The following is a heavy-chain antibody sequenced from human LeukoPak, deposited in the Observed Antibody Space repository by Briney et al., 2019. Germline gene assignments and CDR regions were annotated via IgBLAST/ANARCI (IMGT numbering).Heavy chain of an antibody. CDR1: GGSISSSSYY. V-gene: IGHV4-39*07. CDR3: ARDLVVTAPGSDDAFDI. Sequence: KPSETLSLTCTVSGGSISSSSYYWGWIRQPPGKGLEWIGSIYYSGSTYYNPSLKSRVTISVDTSKNQFSLKLSSVTAADTAVYYCARDLVVTAPGSDDAFDIWGQGTMVTVSS. CDR2: IYYSGST. J-gene: IGHJ3*02. D-gene: IGHD2-21*02.